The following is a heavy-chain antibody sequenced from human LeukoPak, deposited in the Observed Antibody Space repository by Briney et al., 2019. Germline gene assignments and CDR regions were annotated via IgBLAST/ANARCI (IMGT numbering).Heavy chain of an antibody. V-gene: IGHV4-59*11. CDR3: ARDLVTVTKGFDI. CDR2: ISYIGTT. Sequence: SETLSLTCAVSGDSFSSHYWTWIRQAPGRGLEWIGYISYIGTTNYNPSLKSRVAISIDTSKNQFSLKLTSVTTADTAVYYCARDLVTVTKGFDIWGLGTMASVSS. J-gene: IGHJ3*02. D-gene: IGHD4-17*01. CDR1: GDSFSSHY.